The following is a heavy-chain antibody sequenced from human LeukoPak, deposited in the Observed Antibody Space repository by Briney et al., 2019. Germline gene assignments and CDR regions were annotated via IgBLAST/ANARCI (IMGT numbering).Heavy chain of an antibody. Sequence: ASVKVSCKASGGTFSSYATSWVRQAPGQGLEWMGGIIPIFGTANYAQKFQGRVTITADESTSTAYMELSSLRSEDTAVYYCATVEYYCGGDCYLYYWGQGTLVTVSS. V-gene: IGHV1-69*13. CDR3: ATVEYYCGGDCYLYY. CDR2: IIPIFGTA. CDR1: GGTFSSYA. D-gene: IGHD2-21*02. J-gene: IGHJ4*02.